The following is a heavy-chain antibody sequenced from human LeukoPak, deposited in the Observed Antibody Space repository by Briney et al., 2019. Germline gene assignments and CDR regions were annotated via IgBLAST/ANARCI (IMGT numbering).Heavy chain of an antibody. CDR3: ATYFYGDYATHYFDF. CDR1: GGSIGSYY. J-gene: IGHJ4*02. V-gene: IGHV4-59*12. CDR2: LSNSGST. D-gene: IGHD4-17*01. Sequence: SETLSLTCSVSGGSIGSYYWSWIRQPPGKGLEWIGHLSNSGSTNYNPSLKSRVTISVDTSKTHFSLKLTSVTAADTAVYYCATYFYGDYATHYFDFWGQGTLVAVSS.